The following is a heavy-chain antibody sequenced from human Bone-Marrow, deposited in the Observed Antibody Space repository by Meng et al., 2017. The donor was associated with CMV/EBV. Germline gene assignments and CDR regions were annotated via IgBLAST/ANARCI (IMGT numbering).Heavy chain of an antibody. V-gene: IGHV1-8*01. J-gene: IGHJ3*02. CDR2: MNPNSGNT. CDR3: ASSSMVYATPIDAFDI. CDR1: GYTFTSYD. D-gene: IGHD2-8*01. Sequence: ASVKVSCKASGYTFTSYDINWVRQATGQGLEWMGWMNPNSGNTGYAQKFQGRVTMTRDTSISTAYMELSRLRSDDTAVYYCASSSMVYATPIDAFDIWGQGTMVTVSS.